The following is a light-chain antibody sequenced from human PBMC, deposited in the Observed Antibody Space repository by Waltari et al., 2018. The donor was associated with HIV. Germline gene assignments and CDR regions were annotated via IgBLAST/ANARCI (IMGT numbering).Light chain of an antibody. Sequence: EIVMTQSPATLSVSPGEGVTLSCRASQTVRYNLAWYQQKPGQAPRLLIYGASTRATGIPTRFSGSGSGTDFTLTISSLQSEDFAVYVCQQYSQWPPLTFGGGTKVEI. V-gene: IGKV3-15*01. CDR3: QQYSQWPPLT. CDR2: GAS. CDR1: QTVRYN. J-gene: IGKJ4*01.